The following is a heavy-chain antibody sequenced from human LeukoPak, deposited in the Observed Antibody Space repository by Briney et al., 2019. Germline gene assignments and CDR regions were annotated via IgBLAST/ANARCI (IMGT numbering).Heavy chain of an antibody. Sequence: APVKVSCKASGYTFSGYAIHWVRQAPGQRFEWVGWINAGNGHTKYSQNFQGRVTITRDSSANIVYMELSSLTSEDTAVYYCARGIWSATRVDYYLDNWGQGTLVTVSS. D-gene: IGHD5-24*01. CDR1: GYTFSGYA. J-gene: IGHJ4*02. CDR2: INAGNGHT. V-gene: IGHV1-3*01. CDR3: ARGIWSATRVDYYLDN.